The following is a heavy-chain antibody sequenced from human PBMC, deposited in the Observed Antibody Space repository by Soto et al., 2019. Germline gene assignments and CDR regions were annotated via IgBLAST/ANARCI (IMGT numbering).Heavy chain of an antibody. CDR2: IYYSGST. V-gene: IGHV4-39*01. CDR3: ERAYCSGGSCWAWSNGFAP. J-gene: IGHJ5*02. Sequence: SETLSLTCTVSGGSISSSSYYWGWIRQPPGKGLEWIGSIYYSGSTYYNPSLESRVTISSGTSKNQFSLQLNSVTPEDTAVYYCERAYCSGGSCWAWSNGFAPWGQGTLVTVSS. D-gene: IGHD2-15*01. CDR1: GGSISSSSYY.